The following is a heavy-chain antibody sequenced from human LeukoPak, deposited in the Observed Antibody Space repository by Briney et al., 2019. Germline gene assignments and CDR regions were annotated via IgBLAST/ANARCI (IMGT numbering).Heavy chain of an antibody. V-gene: IGHV3-30*04. J-gene: IGHJ4*02. CDR1: GFTFSSYA. CDR3: ARDRVYYYDSSGYPGDY. Sequence: PGGSLRLSCAASGFTFSSYAMHWVRQAPGKGLEWVAVISYDGSNKYYADSVKGRFTISRDNSKNTLYLQMNSPRAEDTAVYYCARDRVYYYDSSGYPGDYWGQGTLVTVSS. CDR2: ISYDGSNK. D-gene: IGHD3-22*01.